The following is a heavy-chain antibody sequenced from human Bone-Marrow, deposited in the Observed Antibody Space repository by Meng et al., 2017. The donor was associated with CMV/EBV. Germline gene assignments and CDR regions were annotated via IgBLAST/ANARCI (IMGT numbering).Heavy chain of an antibody. CDR3: ARDMRGSSTRWIIVYFDY. CDR1: GYTFTSYD. J-gene: IGHJ4*02. D-gene: IGHD2-2*01. Sequence: ASVKVSCKASGYTFTSYDINWVRQATGQGLEWMGWMNPNSGNTGYAQKFQGRVTMTRNTSISTAYMELSSLRSDDTAVYYCARDMRGSSTRWIIVYFDYWGQGTLVTVSS. V-gene: IGHV1-8*01. CDR2: MNPNSGNT.